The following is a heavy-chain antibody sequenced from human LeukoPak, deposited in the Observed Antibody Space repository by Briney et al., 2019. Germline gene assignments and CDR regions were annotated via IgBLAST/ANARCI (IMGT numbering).Heavy chain of an antibody. J-gene: IGHJ4*02. CDR1: ILPFSRLP. CDR2: IIGRGGST. CDR3: AKDLRYGDRDY. V-gene: IGHV3-23*01. D-gene: IGHD4-17*01. Sequence: GVPLTLSCAASILPFSRLPMIGPPHARGKGLEGVSAIIGRGGSTYYADSVKGRFTISRDNSKNTLYLQMNSLRAEDTAVYYCAKDLRYGDRDYWGQGTLVTVSS.